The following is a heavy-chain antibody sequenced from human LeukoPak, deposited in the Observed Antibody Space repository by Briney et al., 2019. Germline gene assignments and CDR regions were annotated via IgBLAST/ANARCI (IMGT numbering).Heavy chain of an antibody. Sequence: GGSLRPSCAASGFTFSSYGMHWVRQAPGKGLEWVAFIRYDGSNKYYADSVKGRFTISRDNSKNTLYLQMNSLRAEDTAVYYCAKDYYDYVWGSYRYGYYYYYYMDVWGKGTTVTVSS. V-gene: IGHV3-30*02. CDR3: AKDYYDYVWGSYRYGYYYYYYMDV. CDR1: GFTFSSYG. CDR2: IRYDGSNK. D-gene: IGHD3-16*02. J-gene: IGHJ6*03.